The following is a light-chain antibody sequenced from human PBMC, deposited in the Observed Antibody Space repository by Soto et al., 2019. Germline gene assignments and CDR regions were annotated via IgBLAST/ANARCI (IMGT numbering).Light chain of an antibody. Sequence: DIVMTQSPLSLPVTPGEPASISCRSSQSLLHSNGYNYLDWYLQKPGQSPQLLIYLGSTRASGVPDRFSGSGSGTDFTLKISRVEAEDVGVYYGVQPLQFPRTFGQGTKVEI. V-gene: IGKV2-28*01. J-gene: IGKJ1*01. CDR2: LGS. CDR1: QSLLHSNGYNY. CDR3: VQPLQFPRT.